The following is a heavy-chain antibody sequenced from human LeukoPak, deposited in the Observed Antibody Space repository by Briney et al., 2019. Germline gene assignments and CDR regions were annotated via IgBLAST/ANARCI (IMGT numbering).Heavy chain of an antibody. CDR3: ARDGDSSGWTRSDY. V-gene: IGHV4-39*07. CDR2: IYYSGST. Sequence: SQTLSLTCTVSGGSISSGNYYWNWIRQPPGKGLEWIGSIYYSGSTYYNPSLKSRVAISADRSKNQFSLKLNSVTAADTAVYYCARDGDSSGWTRSDYWGQGTLVIVSS. J-gene: IGHJ4*02. D-gene: IGHD6-19*01. CDR1: GGSISSGNYY.